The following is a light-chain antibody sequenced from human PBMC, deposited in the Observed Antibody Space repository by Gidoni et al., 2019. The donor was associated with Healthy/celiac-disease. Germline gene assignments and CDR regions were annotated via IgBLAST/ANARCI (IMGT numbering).Light chain of an antibody. V-gene: IGLV1-47*01. CDR3: AAWDDSLSGGV. CDR1: SSNIGSNY. Sequence: QSVLTQPPSASGTPGQGVTISCSRSSSNIGSNYVYWYQQLPGTAPKLLIYRNNQRPSGVPDRFSGSKSGTSASLAISGLRAEDEADYYCAAWDDSLSGGVFGTGTKVTVL. J-gene: IGLJ1*01. CDR2: RNN.